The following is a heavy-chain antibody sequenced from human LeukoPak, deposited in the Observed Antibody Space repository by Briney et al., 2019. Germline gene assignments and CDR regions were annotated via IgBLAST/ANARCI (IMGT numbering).Heavy chain of an antibody. J-gene: IGHJ4*02. CDR3: ATYPFDY. Sequence: GGSLRLSCAASGFTFSSYSMNWVRLAPGKGLEWVANIKQDGSERYYVDSVKGRFTISRDNAKNSLYLQMDSLGAEDTAVYYCATYPFDYWGQGTLVTVSS. V-gene: IGHV3-7*01. CDR1: GFTFSSYS. CDR2: IKQDGSER.